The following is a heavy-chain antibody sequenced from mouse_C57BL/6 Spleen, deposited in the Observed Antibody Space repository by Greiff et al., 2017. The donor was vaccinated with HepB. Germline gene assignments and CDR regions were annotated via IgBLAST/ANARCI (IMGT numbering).Heavy chain of an antibody. CDR2: IYPGDGDT. Sequence: QVQLQQSGPELVKPGASVKISCKASGYAFSSSWMNWVKQRPGKGLEWIGRIYPGDGDTNYNGKFKGKATLTADKSSSTAYMQLSSLTSEDSAVYFCAREGLRRLFDYWGQSTTLTVSS. CDR3: AREGLRRLFDY. CDR1: GYAFSSSW. V-gene: IGHV1-82*01. J-gene: IGHJ2*01. D-gene: IGHD2-2*01.